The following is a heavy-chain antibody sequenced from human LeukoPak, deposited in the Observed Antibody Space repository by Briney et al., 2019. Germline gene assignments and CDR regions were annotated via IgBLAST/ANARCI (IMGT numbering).Heavy chain of an antibody. CDR2: IYRGGST. D-gene: IGHD3-10*01. CDR3: ASGSGSYRTPYYYMDV. J-gene: IGHJ6*03. V-gene: IGHV3-53*01. CDR1: GFTVSSNY. Sequence: GGSLRLSCAASGFTVSSNYMSWVRQAQGKGLEWVSVIYRGGSTYYADSVKGRFTISRDNSKNTLYLQMNRLRAEDTAVYYCASGSGSYRTPYYYMDVWGTGTTVTVSS.